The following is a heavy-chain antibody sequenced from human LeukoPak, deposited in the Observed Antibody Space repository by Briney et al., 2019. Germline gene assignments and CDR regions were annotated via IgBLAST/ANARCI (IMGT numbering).Heavy chain of an antibody. CDR3: VRSGAAKTFDY. V-gene: IGHV3-11*03. Sequence: GVSLRLSCAASAFTCSDYYMSWVRQAPGKGREWVSYIDPSSRITHYADSVKGRFTISRDNAKNSLYLQVNSLRAEDTAVYYCVRSGAAKTFDYWGQGTLVTVSS. CDR1: AFTCSDYY. D-gene: IGHD6-25*01. J-gene: IGHJ4*02. CDR2: IDPSSRIT.